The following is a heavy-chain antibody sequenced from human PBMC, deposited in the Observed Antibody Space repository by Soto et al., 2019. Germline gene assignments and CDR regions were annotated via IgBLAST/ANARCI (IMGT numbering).Heavy chain of an antibody. CDR1: GFTFSNYW. D-gene: IGHD3-16*01. CDR2: INTDGSTT. V-gene: IGHV3-74*01. J-gene: IGHJ4*02. Sequence: EVQLVESGGGLVQPGGSLRLSCAASGFTFSNYWMHWVRQAPGKGPVWVSRINTDGSTTNYADSVKGRFTISRDNAKNTLYLQTNSLGAEATAAYYCARDLGGYASHWGQGTLVTVSS. CDR3: ARDLGGYASH.